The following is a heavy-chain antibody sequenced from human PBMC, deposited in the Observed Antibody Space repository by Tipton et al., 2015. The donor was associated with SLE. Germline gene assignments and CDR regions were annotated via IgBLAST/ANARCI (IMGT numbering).Heavy chain of an antibody. CDR3: AKDLFARFGVAPGAFDI. D-gene: IGHD3-3*01. Sequence: SLRLSCAASGFTFDDYAMHWVRQAPRKGLEWVSGISWNSDNIVYADSVKGRFTISRDYAKNSLYLQMNSLRAEDTALYYCAKDLFARFGVAPGAFDIWGQGTMVTVSS. CDR2: ISWNSDNI. CDR1: GFTFDDYA. J-gene: IGHJ3*02. V-gene: IGHV3-9*01.